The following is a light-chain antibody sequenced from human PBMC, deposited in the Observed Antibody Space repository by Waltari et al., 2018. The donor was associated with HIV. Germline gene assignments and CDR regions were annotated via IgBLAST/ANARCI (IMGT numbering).Light chain of an antibody. CDR3: VSYTSSSTLI. CDR1: SSDIGGSIY. CDR2: EAS. J-gene: IGLJ2*01. V-gene: IGLV2-14*01. Sequence: QSALTQPASVSGSPGQSITISSTATSSDIGGSIYVSWYQQHSGKAPKLMRYEASNRPSGVSDRFSGSKSGNTASLTISGLQAEDEADYYCVSYTSSSTLILGGGTKVTVL.